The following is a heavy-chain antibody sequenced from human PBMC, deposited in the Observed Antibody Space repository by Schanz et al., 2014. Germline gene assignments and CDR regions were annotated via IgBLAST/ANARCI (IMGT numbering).Heavy chain of an antibody. V-gene: IGHV3-74*02. D-gene: IGHD1-7*01. CDR3: AMGGYQLHH. CDR1: GFTFRGHA. J-gene: IGHJ4*02. CDR2: INSDGTTT. Sequence: VQLVESGGGVVQPGTSLRLSCAASGFTFRGHAMHWVRQAPGQGLVWVSHINSDGTTTTYADSVKGRFTISRDNAENTLYLQMNSLRVEDTAVYYCAMGGYQLHHWGQGTLVTVSS.